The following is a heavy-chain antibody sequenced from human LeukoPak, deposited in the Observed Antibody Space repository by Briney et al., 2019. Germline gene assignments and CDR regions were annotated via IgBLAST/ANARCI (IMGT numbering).Heavy chain of an antibody. D-gene: IGHD3-3*01. V-gene: IGHV4-59*08. CDR1: GGSISSYY. CDR2: IYYSGST. J-gene: IGHJ4*02. CDR3: ARQRFLEWYFDY. Sequence: PSETLSLTCTVSGGSISSYYWSWIRQSPGKGLEWIGYIYYSGSTNCNPSRKRRVTISVDTSKNQFSLKLSSVTAADTAVYYCARQRFLEWYFDYWGQGTLVSVSS.